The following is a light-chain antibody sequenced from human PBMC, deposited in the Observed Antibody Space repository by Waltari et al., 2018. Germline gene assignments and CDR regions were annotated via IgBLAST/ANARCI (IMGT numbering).Light chain of an antibody. CDR1: QSVLLSSNNRNY. CDR3: QQYYTTPIT. CDR2: WAT. J-gene: IGKJ4*01. Sequence: DIVMTQSLDSLAVSLGERATINCKSSQSVLLSSNNRNYLTWYQQKPGQPPKLLIYWATTRESGVPGRFSGSGSGTDFTLTISSLQAEDVAVYYCQQYYTTPITFGGGTKVEIK. V-gene: IGKV4-1*01.